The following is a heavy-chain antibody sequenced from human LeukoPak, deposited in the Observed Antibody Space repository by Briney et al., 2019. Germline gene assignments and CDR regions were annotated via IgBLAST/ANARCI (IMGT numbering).Heavy chain of an antibody. D-gene: IGHD2/OR15-2a*01. J-gene: IGHJ4*02. Sequence: GSLRLSCAASGFTFSSYEMNWVRQAPGKGLEWVSYISSSGSTIYYADSVKGRFTISRDNAKNSLYLQMNSLRAEDTAVYYCSRLPGLYWNKSSRYENFDYWGQGTLVTVSS. CDR2: ISSSGSTI. V-gene: IGHV3-48*03. CDR3: SRLPGLYWNKSSRYENFDY. CDR1: GFTFSSYE.